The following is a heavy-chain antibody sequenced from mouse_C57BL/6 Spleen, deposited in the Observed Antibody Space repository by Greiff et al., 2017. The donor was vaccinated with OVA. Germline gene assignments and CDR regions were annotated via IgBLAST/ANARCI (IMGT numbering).Heavy chain of an antibody. V-gene: IGHV2-5*01. CDR2: IWRGGST. Sequence: QVQLKESGPGLVQPSQSLSITCTVSGFSLTSYGVHWVRQSPGKGLEWLGVIWRGGSTDYNAAFMSRLSITKDNSKSQVFFKMNSLQADDTAIYYCAKRGTVVATDYAMDYWGQGTSVTVSS. CDR3: AKRGTVVATDYAMDY. D-gene: IGHD1-1*01. J-gene: IGHJ4*01. CDR1: GFSLTSYG.